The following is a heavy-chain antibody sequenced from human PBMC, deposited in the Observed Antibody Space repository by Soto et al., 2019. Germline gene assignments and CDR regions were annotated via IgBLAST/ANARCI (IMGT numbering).Heavy chain of an antibody. V-gene: IGHV1-18*01. D-gene: IGHD1-26*01. CDR1: GYTPTNYD. CDR3: ARGLSRRGTYYAFDD. CDR2: ISAYNGNT. J-gene: IGHJ4*02. Sequence: QVPLVQSGPEVKKSGASVKVSCKTSGYTPTNYDIGWVRQAPGQGLEYMGWISAYNGNTNYARKLHDRVTLTTDTSTRTAYMELRSLQSDDTAIYYCARGLSRRGTYYAFDDWGQGTLVTVSS.